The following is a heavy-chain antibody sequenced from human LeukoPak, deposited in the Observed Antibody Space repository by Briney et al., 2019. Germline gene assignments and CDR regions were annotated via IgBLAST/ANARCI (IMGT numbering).Heavy chain of an antibody. Sequence: ASVKVSCKASGYTFTSYDINWVRQATGQGLEWMGWMNPNSGGTNYAQKFQGRVTMTRDTSISTAYMELSRLRSDDTAVYYCARDPRRITMVRGVMGVDDYWGQGTLVTVSS. D-gene: IGHD3-10*01. CDR3: ARDPRRITMVRGVMGVDDY. CDR2: MNPNSGGT. CDR1: GYTFTSYD. J-gene: IGHJ4*02. V-gene: IGHV1-2*02.